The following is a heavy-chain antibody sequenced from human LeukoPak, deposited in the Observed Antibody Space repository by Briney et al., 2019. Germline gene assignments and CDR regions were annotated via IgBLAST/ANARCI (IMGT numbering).Heavy chain of an antibody. V-gene: IGHV4-59*08. J-gene: IGHJ5*02. CDR1: GGSISSYY. Sequence: SETLSLTCTVSGGSISSYYWSWIRQPPGKGLEWIGYIYYSGSTNYNPSLKSRVTISVDTSKNQFSLKLSSVTAADTAVYYCARHGYSGYPKAWGQGTLVTVSS. CDR2: IYYSGST. D-gene: IGHD5-12*01. CDR3: ARHGYSGYPKA.